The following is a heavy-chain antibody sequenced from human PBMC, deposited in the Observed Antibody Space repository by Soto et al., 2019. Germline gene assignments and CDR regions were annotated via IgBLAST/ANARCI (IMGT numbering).Heavy chain of an antibody. Sequence: SGGSLRLGCAASGFTFSSYSMNWVRQAPGKGLEWVSSISSSSSYIYYADSVKGRFTISRDNAKNSLYLQMNSLRAEDTAVYYCARAGAIVVVPAAHTAREYFQHWRPGTLVTVFS. J-gene: IGHJ1*01. CDR1: GFTFSSYS. D-gene: IGHD2-2*01. CDR3: ARAGAIVVVPAAHTAREYFQH. V-gene: IGHV3-21*01. CDR2: ISSSSSYI.